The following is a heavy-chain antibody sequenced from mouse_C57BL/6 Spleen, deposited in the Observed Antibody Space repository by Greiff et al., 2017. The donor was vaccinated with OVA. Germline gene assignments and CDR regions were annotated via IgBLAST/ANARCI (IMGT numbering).Heavy chain of an antibody. J-gene: IGHJ1*03. CDR1: GYTFTSYW. D-gene: IGHD2-1*01. V-gene: IGHV1-61*01. CDR2: IYPSDSET. Sequence: QVQLKQPGAELVRPGSSVKLSCKASGYTFTSYWMDWVKQRPGQGLEWIGNIYPSDSETHYNQKFKDKATLTVDKSSSTAYMQLSSLTSEDSAVYYCARTPYGNYGGYFDVWGTGTTVTVSS. CDR3: ARTPYGNYGGYFDV.